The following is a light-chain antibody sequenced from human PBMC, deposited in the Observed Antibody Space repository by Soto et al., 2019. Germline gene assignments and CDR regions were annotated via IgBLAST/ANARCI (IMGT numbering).Light chain of an antibody. CDR2: DDD. Sequence: SYELTQPPSVSVAPGQTARITCGGTNIGSKSVHWYQQKPGQAPVLVVYDDDDRPSGIPERFSGSNSGNTATLTIARVEAGDEADYYCQVWDSSGDHPVFGGGTKVTVL. J-gene: IGLJ3*02. CDR3: QVWDSSGDHPV. CDR1: NIGSKS. V-gene: IGLV3-21*02.